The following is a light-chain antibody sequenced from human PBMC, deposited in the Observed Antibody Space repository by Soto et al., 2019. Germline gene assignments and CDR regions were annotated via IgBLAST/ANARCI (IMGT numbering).Light chain of an antibody. Sequence: QSALTQPASVSGSPGRSITISCIGTSSDVGSYNLVSWYQQYPGKAPKLMIYEGSKRPSGVSNRFSGSKSGNTASLTISGLQAEDEADYYCCSYAGSSTFVFGGGTNVTVL. CDR2: EGS. V-gene: IGLV2-23*01. CDR3: CSYAGSSTFV. J-gene: IGLJ2*01. CDR1: SSDVGSYNL.